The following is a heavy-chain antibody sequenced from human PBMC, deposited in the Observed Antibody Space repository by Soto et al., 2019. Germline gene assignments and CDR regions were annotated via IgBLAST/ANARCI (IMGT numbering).Heavy chain of an antibody. D-gene: IGHD6-13*01. CDR3: ARDRSSSTLSLYFDY. Sequence: GASVKVSWKAAGGTFSSYAISWGRQAPGQGLEWMGGIIPIFGTANYAQKFQGRVTITADESTSTAYMELSSLRSEDTAVYYCARDRSSSTLSLYFDYWGQGTLVTVSS. CDR1: GGTFSSYA. V-gene: IGHV1-69*13. J-gene: IGHJ4*02. CDR2: IIPIFGTA.